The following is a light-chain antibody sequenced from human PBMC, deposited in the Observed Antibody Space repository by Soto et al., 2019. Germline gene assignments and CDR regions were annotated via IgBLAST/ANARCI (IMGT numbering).Light chain of an antibody. J-gene: IGKJ1*01. CDR1: QSVSSN. Sequence: EIVMTQSPATLSVSPGERATLSCRASQSVSSNLAWYQQKPGQAPRLLIYGASTRATGLPARFSGSGSGTDCTLTISSLQSADFAVYYCQQYNNWPETFGQGTKVEIK. CDR3: QQYNNWPET. V-gene: IGKV3-15*01. CDR2: GAS.